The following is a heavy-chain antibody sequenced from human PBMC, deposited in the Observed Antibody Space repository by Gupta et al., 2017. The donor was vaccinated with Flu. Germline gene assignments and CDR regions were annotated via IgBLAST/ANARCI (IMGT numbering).Heavy chain of an antibody. CDR2: INTQTGDS. CDR1: GYIFTNFA. Sequence: VKVSCKTSGYIFTNFAMNWVRQAPGQGLEWMGWINTQTGDSTYAQGFTGRFDFSLDTSANTAYLQITGQRVEDTAVYYCWREGGDRDWGQG. CDR3: WREGGDRD. V-gene: IGHV7-4-1*02. J-gene: IGHJ4*02. D-gene: IGHD3-16*01.